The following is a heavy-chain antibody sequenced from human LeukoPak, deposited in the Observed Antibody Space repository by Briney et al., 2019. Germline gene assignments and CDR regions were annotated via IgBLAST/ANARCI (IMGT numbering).Heavy chain of an antibody. D-gene: IGHD3-10*01. CDR1: GYTFTGYY. V-gene: IGHV1-2*02. CDR2: INPNSGGT. Sequence: ASVKVSCKASGYTFTGYYMHWVRQAPGHGLEWMGWINPNSGGTNYAQKFQGRVTMTRDTSISTAYMELSRLRSDDTAVYYCARAYYYGSGSYYYYYYMDVWGKGTTVTVSS. J-gene: IGHJ6*03. CDR3: ARAYYYGSGSYYYYYYMDV.